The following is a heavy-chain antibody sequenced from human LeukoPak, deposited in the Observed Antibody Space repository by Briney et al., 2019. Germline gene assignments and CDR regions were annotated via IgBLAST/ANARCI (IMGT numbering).Heavy chain of an antibody. V-gene: IGHV1-58*02. CDR2: IIVGSGKT. CDR3: AAELYSGTYGRCCSFAF. J-gene: IGHJ4*02. CDR1: GYTFTGYY. D-gene: IGHD1-26*01. Sequence: SVKVSCKASGYTFTGYYMHWVRQARGQRLEWIGWIIVGSGKTHYAQNFQERLTITRDMSTDTAYMELNSLRSEDTAVYYCAAELYSGTYGRCCSFAFWGQGTLVTVSS.